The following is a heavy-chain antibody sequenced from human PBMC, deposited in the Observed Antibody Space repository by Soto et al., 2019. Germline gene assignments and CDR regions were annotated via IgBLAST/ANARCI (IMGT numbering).Heavy chain of an antibody. D-gene: IGHD2-2*01. Sequence: QVQLQESGPGLVKPSETLSLTCTVSGGSISNYYWSWIRQPAGKELEWIGRIYTSGSNSYNPSLKRRGSQSVGRFKNQCSLKLASGVAAGPAGYYWARDPPAAPCLWFDSWGQGTLVTVSS. CDR2: IYTSGSN. CDR3: ARDPPAAPCLWFDS. CDR1: GGSISNYY. J-gene: IGHJ5*01. V-gene: IGHV4-4*07.